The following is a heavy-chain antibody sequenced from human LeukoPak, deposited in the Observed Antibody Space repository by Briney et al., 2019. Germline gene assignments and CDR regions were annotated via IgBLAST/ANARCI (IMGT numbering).Heavy chain of an antibody. CDR2: IIPIFGTA. CDR1: GGTFSSYA. V-gene: IGHV1-69*06. CDR3: ARPYYYDSSGYYIDY. Sequence: GASVKVSCKASGGTFSSYAISWVRQAPGQGLEWMGGIIPIFGTANYAQKFQGRVTITADKSTSTAYMELSSLRSEDTAVYYCARPYYYDSSGYYIDYWGQGTLVTVSS. J-gene: IGHJ4*02. D-gene: IGHD3-22*01.